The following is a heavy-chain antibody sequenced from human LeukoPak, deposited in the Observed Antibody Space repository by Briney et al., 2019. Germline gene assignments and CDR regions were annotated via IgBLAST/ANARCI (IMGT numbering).Heavy chain of an antibody. J-gene: IGHJ4*02. V-gene: IGHV3-30*18. CDR3: AKVWGYLGDKDY. CDR1: GFTFSSYG. Sequence: GGSLRLSCAVSGFTFSSYGMHWVRQAPGKGLEWVAVISYEGGNKYYADSVKGRFTISRDNSKNTLYLQMNSLRAEDTAVYYCAKVWGYLGDKDYWDQGTLVTVSS. CDR2: ISYEGGNK. D-gene: IGHD7-27*01.